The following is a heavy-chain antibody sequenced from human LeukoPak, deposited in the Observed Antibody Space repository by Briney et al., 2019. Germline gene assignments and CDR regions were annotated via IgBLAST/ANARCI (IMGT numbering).Heavy chain of an antibody. CDR1: GFTFSSYA. V-gene: IGHV3-23*01. D-gene: IGHD5-18*01. J-gene: IGHJ6*03. CDR2: ISGSGGST. CDR3: ARAKKTGTAMVMDYYYMDV. Sequence: PGGSLRLSCAASGFTFSSYAMSWVRQAPGKGLEWVSAISGSGGSTYYADSVKGRFTISRDNSKNTLYLQMNSLRAEDTAVYYCARAKKTGTAMVMDYYYMDVWGKGTTVTVSS.